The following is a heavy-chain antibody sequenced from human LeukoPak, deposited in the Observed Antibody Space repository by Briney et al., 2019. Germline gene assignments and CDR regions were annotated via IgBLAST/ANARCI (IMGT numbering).Heavy chain of an antibody. CDR2: IRYDGSNK. V-gene: IGHV3-30*02. J-gene: IGHJ6*03. CDR1: GFTFSSYT. CDR3: AKDYSNYDLYYYYYYMDV. D-gene: IGHD4-11*01. Sequence: GGSLRLSCAASGFTFSSYTMNWVRQAPGKGLEWVAFIRYDGSNKYYADSVKGRFTISRDNSKNTLYVQMNSLRAEDTAVYYCAKDYSNYDLYYYYYYMDVWGKGTTVTVSS.